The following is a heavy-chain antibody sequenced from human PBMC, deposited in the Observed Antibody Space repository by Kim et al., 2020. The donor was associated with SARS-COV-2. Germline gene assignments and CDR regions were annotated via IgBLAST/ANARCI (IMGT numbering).Heavy chain of an antibody. CDR3: ASPSYSSSSGLVDY. CDR2: INSDGSST. D-gene: IGHD6-6*01. J-gene: IGHJ4*02. V-gene: IGHV3-74*01. CDR1: GFTFSSYW. Sequence: GGSLRLSCAASGFTFSSYWMHWVRQAPGKGLVWVSRINSDGSSTSYADSVKGRFTISRDNAKNTLYLQMNSLRAEDTAVYYCASPSYSSSSGLVDYWGQGTLVTVSS.